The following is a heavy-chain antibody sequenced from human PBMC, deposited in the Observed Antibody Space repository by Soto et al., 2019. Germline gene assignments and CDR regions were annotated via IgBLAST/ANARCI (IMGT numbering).Heavy chain of an antibody. J-gene: IGHJ6*02. CDR3: ARAMVRGVIITYCMDV. V-gene: IGHV1-24*01. Sequence: SLKVSCKLSGYTLTALSIHWVRQAPGKGIGRMKGFDPKDSETIYAQKCQGRVSMTEDTSTDTAYMELSSLRSEDTAVYYCARAMVRGVIITYCMDVWGQGTTVTVSS. D-gene: IGHD3-10*01. CDR2: FDPKDSET. CDR1: GYTLTALS.